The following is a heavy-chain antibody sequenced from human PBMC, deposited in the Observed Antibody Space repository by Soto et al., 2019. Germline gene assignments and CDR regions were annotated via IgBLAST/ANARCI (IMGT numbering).Heavy chain of an antibody. Sequence: GGSLRLSCAASGFTFSSYAMSWVRQAPGKGLEWVSTTRENGSTTYYADSVTGRFTISRDNSKNTLYLQMNSLRAEDTAVYYWAKDGDDYNVAENYFDSWGQGTLVTVSS. CDR3: AKDGDDYNVAENYFDS. V-gene: IGHV3-23*01. J-gene: IGHJ4*02. D-gene: IGHD4-4*01. CDR2: TRENGSTT. CDR1: GFTFSSYA.